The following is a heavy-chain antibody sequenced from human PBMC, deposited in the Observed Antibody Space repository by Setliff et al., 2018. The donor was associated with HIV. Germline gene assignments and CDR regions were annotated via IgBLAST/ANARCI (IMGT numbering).Heavy chain of an antibody. D-gene: IGHD3-3*01. Sequence: NPSETLSLTCSVSGDSVSSRSYYWGWIRQSPGKGLEWIGSIYFNGITHDNPSLKSRVTTSVDTSKNQFSLKLSSVTAVDTAIYYCVTVVQDDLGVVLFDYWGQGTLVTVSS. CDR1: GDSVSSRSYY. CDR3: VTVVQDDLGVVLFDY. V-gene: IGHV4-39*01. J-gene: IGHJ4*02. CDR2: IYFNGIT.